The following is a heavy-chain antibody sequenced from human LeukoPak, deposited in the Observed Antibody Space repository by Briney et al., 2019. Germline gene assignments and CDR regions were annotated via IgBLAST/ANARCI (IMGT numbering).Heavy chain of an antibody. J-gene: IGHJ6*04. D-gene: IGHD6-13*01. CDR2: ISSSSSYI. Sequence: GGSLRLSCAASGFTFSSYSMNWVRQAPGKGLEWVSSISSSSSYIYYADSVKGRFTISRDNAKNSLYLQMNSLRAEDTAVYYCARVGIAAADYGMDVWGKGTTVTVSS. V-gene: IGHV3-21*01. CDR1: GFTFSSYS. CDR3: ARVGIAAADYGMDV.